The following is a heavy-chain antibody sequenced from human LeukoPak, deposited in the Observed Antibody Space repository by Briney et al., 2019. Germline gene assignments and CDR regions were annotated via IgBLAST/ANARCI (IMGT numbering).Heavy chain of an antibody. D-gene: IGHD3-22*01. CDR2: INWNGGST. CDR1: GFTFYDYG. V-gene: IGHV3-20*01. CDR3: ARRREENYYDSNRPGVFDI. J-gene: IGHJ3*02. Sequence: RAGGSLRLSCAASGFTFYDYGMSWVRQVPGKGLEWVSDINWNGGSTGYADSVKGRFTVSRDNAKNSLHLQMNRLRAEDTALYHCARRREENYYDSNRPGVFDIWGQGTMVTVSS.